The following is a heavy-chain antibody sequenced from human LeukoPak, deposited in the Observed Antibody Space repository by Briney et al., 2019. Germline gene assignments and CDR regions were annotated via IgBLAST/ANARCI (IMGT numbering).Heavy chain of an antibody. CDR2: FHNSGTS. CDR1: DDSISDYY. Sequence: SETLFLTCTVSDDSISDYYRGWIRQPPGKGLEWIGYFHNSGTSTYNPSLKSRVTITADTSKNQFSLKLNSLTTADTAVYYCTRGAGWLIDYWGQGILVTVSS. J-gene: IGHJ4*02. CDR3: TRGAGWLIDY. V-gene: IGHV4-59*01. D-gene: IGHD3-16*01.